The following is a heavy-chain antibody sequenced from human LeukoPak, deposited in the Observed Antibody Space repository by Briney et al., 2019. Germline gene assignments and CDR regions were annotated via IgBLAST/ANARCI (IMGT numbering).Heavy chain of an antibody. V-gene: IGHV3-23*01. Sequence: PGGSLRLSCAASVFTFSSYAMSWVRQAPGKGLEWVSSISGSDGTTYYADSVKGRFTISRDNSKYTLSLQMNSLRTEDTAVYYCAKVDNWKYGHHDFWGQGTLVTVSS. J-gene: IGHJ4*02. CDR1: VFTFSSYA. D-gene: IGHD1-1*01. CDR3: AKVDNWKYGHHDF. CDR2: ISGSDGTT.